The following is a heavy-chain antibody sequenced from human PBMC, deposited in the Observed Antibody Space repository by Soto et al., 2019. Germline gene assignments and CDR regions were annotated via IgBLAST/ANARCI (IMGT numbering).Heavy chain of an antibody. CDR3: ARGWFDDCSSTSCYLAPWFDP. D-gene: IGHD2-2*01. Sequence: SETLSLTCAVPGGSISSGGYSWSWIRQPPGKGLEWIGYIYHSGSTYYNPSLKSRVTISVDRSKNQFSLKLSSVTAADTAVYYCARGWFDDCSSTSCYLAPWFDPWGQGTLVTVSS. CDR1: GGSISSGGYS. V-gene: IGHV4-30-2*01. CDR2: IYHSGST. J-gene: IGHJ5*02.